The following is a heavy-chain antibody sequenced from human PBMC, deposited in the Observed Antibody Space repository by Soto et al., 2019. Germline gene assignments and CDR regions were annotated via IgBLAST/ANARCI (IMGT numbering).Heavy chain of an antibody. Sequence: GTLSLTGTVSGGSISSYYWSGIRQPPGKGLEWIGYIYYSGSTNYNPSLKSRVTISVDTSKNQFSLKLSSVTAADTAVYYCARYCSGGSCYSGSIDYWGQGTLVTVSS. D-gene: IGHD2-15*01. V-gene: IGHV4-59*01. CDR3: ARYCSGGSCYSGSIDY. J-gene: IGHJ4*02. CDR2: IYYSGST. CDR1: GGSISSYY.